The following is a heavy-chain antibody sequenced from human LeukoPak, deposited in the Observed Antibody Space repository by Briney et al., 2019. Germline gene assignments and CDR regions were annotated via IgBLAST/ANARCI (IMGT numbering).Heavy chain of an antibody. V-gene: IGHV1-69*13. CDR3: ARDRGGGYSYGYYY. Sequence: SVKVSCKASGGTFSSYAISWVRQAPGQGLEWLGGIIPIFGTANYAQKFRGRVTITADESTSTAYMELSSLRSEDTAVYYCARDRGGGYSYGYYYWGQGTLVTVSS. D-gene: IGHD5-18*01. J-gene: IGHJ4*02. CDR1: GGTFSSYA. CDR2: IIPIFGTA.